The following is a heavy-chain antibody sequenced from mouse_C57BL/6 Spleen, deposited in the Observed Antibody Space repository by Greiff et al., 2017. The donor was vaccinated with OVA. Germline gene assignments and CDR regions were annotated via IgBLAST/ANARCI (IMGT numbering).Heavy chain of an antibody. CDR3: TRQLKGNYFDY. V-gene: IGHV1-15*01. CDR2: IDPETGGT. J-gene: IGHJ2*01. CDR1: GYTFTDYE. Sequence: QVQLQQSGAELVRPGASVTLSCKASGYTFTDYEMHWVKQTPVHGLDWIGAIDPETGGTAYNQKFKGKAILTADKSSSTAYMELRSLTSEDSAVYYCTRQLKGNYFDYWGQGTTLTVSS. D-gene: IGHD3-2*02.